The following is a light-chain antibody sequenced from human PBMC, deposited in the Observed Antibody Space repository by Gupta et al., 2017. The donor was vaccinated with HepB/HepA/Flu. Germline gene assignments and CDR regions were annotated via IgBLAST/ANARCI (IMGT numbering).Light chain of an antibody. Sequence: EIVLTQSTDFQSVTPKEKVTITCRASQSIGSNLHWYQQKPEQSPKLLIKYASQDRSGVPSKFSGSGSGTDFTLTINGLESEDAATYYCQHRSSFPFTFGGGTKVEIK. CDR2: YAS. CDR1: QSIGSN. J-gene: IGKJ4*01. V-gene: IGKV6-21*01. CDR3: QHRSSFPFT.